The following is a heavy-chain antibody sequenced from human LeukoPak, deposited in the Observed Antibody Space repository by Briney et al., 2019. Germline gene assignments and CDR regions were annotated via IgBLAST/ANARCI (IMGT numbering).Heavy chain of an antibody. J-gene: IGHJ3*02. CDR3: ARDDYNWNVDAFHI. V-gene: IGHV3-33*05. CDR1: GFTFSSYG. CDR2: ISYDSEGN. Sequence: GRSPRLSCVTSGFTFSSYGMHWVRQLPGKGLEWVAAISYDSEGNYHVDSVKGRFTISRDNAKKSLYLQMNSLRAEDTAVYYCARDDYNWNVDAFHIWGQGTMVTVSS. D-gene: IGHD1-20*01.